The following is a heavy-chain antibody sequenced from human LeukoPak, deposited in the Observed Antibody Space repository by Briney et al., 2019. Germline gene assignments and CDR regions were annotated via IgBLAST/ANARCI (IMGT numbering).Heavy chain of an antibody. CDR1: GGSFSGYY. CDR3: ARVRGRRHRDYYYMDV. Sequence: PSETLSLTCAVYGGSFSGYYWSWIRQPPGKGLEWIGEINHSGSTNYNPSLKSRVTISVDTSKNQFSLKLSSVTAADTAVYYCARVRGRRHRDYYYMDVWGKGTTVTVSS. D-gene: IGHD3-10*01. J-gene: IGHJ6*03. V-gene: IGHV4-34*01. CDR2: INHSGST.